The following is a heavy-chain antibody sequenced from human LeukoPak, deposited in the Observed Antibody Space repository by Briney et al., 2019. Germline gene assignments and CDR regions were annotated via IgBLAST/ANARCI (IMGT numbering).Heavy chain of an antibody. Sequence: PGGSLRLSCAASGFTFSSYAMSWVRQAPGKGLEWVSAISGSGGSTYYADSVKGRFTISRDNSKNTVYVQMNSLRVEDTAVYYCARDGHGYGMDVWGQGTTVTVSS. CDR1: GFTFSSYA. V-gene: IGHV3-23*01. CDR3: ARDGHGYGMDV. CDR2: ISGSGGST. D-gene: IGHD6-13*01. J-gene: IGHJ6*02.